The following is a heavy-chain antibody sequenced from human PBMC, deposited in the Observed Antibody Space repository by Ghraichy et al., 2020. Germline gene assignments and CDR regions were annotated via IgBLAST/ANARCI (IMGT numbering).Heavy chain of an antibody. J-gene: IGHJ4*02. D-gene: IGHD6-13*01. CDR1: GFTFSSYW. CDR2: IKQDGSEK. V-gene: IGHV3-7*01. CDR3: ARVGSSSWSNDY. Sequence: GESMNISCAASGFTFSSYWMSWVRQAPGKGLEWVANIKQDGSEKYYVDSVKGRFTISRDNAKNSLYLQMNSLRAEDTAVYYCARVGSSSWSNDYWGQGTLVTVSS.